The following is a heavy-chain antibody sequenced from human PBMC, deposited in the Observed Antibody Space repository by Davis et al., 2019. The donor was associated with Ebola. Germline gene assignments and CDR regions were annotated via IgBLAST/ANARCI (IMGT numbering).Heavy chain of an antibody. CDR3: ARVPAAYDLAAFDI. CDR2: IYYYSGST. J-gene: IGHJ3*02. D-gene: IGHD5-12*01. Sequence: PSETLSLTCTISRGSITTNSYYWGWIRQPPGKGLEWIGTIYYYSGSTYFNPSLTSRATMSVDASKNQFSLKLTSVTAADTAVYYCARVPAAYDLAAFDIWGQGAKVTVSS. CDR1: RGSITTNSYY. V-gene: IGHV4-39*01.